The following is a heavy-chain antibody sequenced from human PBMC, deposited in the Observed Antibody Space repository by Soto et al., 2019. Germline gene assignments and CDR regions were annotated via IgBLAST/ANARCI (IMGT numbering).Heavy chain of an antibody. V-gene: IGHV4-31*03. CDR2: IYYSGST. CDR3: ARDMCGDCFSIDY. J-gene: IGHJ4*02. D-gene: IGHD2-21*02. Sequence: PSETLSLTCTVSGGSISSGGYYWSWIRQHPGKGLEWIGYIYYSGSTYYNPSLKSRVTISVDTSKNQFSLKLSSVTAADTAVYYCARDMCGDCFSIDYWGQGTLVTVS. CDR1: GGSISSGGYY.